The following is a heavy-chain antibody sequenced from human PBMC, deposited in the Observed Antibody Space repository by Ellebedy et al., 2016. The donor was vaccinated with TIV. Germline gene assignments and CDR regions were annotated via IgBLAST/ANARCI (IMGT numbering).Heavy chain of an antibody. CDR1: GFTFNSYV. V-gene: IGHV3-23*01. D-gene: IGHD3-10*01. CDR2: LSASGGRS. J-gene: IGHJ6*02. Sequence: PGGSLRLSCVASGFTFNSYVMSWVRQAPGKGLEWVSSLSASGGRSYYADSVKGRFTISRDNSKNTLYLQMTSLRAEDTAVYDCSKRVTMVREVITYYHYARDVWGQGTTVTVSS. CDR3: SKRVTMVREVITYYHYARDV.